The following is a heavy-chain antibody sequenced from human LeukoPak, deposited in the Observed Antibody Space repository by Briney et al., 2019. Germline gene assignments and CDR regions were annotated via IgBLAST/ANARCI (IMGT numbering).Heavy chain of an antibody. J-gene: IGHJ4*02. Sequence: GGSLRLSCAASGFTFSSYWMHWVRQAPGKGLVWVSRIKSDGSSTSYADSVKGRFTISRDNAKNTLYLQMNSLRAEDTAVYYCAREGGWLQGDYWGQGTLVTVSS. CDR3: AREGGWLQGDY. D-gene: IGHD5-24*01. CDR1: GFTFSSYW. CDR2: IKSDGSST. V-gene: IGHV3-74*01.